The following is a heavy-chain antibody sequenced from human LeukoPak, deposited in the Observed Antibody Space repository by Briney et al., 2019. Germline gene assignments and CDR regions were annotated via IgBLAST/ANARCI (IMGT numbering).Heavy chain of an antibody. Sequence: QPGRSLRLSCAASGFTFSSYAMHWVRQAPGKGLEWVAVISYDGSNKYYADSVKGRFTISRDNSKNSLYLQMNSLRAEDTAVYYCASEAKEVDYWGQGTLVTVSS. J-gene: IGHJ4*02. CDR1: GFTFSSYA. V-gene: IGHV3-30-3*01. CDR3: ASEAKEVDY. CDR2: ISYDGSNK.